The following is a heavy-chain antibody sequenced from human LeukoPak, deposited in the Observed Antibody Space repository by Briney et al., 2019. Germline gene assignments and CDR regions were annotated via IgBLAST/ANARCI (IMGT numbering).Heavy chain of an antibody. CDR3: ARAPERLGWFDP. CDR1: GYTFTSYG. V-gene: IGHV1-18*01. D-gene: IGHD1-1*01. Sequence: GASVKVSCKSSGYTFTSYGISWVRQAPGQGLEWTGWISPYNGKTNYAQKFRGRVTMTTDTSMSTAYMELRSLTSDDTAVYYCARAPERLGWFDPWGQGTLVTVSS. CDR2: ISPYNGKT. J-gene: IGHJ5*02.